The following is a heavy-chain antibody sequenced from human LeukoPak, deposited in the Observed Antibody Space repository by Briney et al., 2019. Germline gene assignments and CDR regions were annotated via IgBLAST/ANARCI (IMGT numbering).Heavy chain of an antibody. CDR3: AKDRRRSSSGWYIDY. CDR2: ISGSGGST. Sequence: PGGSLRLSCAASGFTFSSYAMSWVRQAPGKGLEWVSAISGSGGSTYYADSVKGRFTISRDNSKNTLYLQMNSLRAEDTAVYYCAKDRRRSSSGWYIDYWGQGTLVTVSS. V-gene: IGHV3-23*01. D-gene: IGHD6-19*01. CDR1: GFTFSSYA. J-gene: IGHJ4*02.